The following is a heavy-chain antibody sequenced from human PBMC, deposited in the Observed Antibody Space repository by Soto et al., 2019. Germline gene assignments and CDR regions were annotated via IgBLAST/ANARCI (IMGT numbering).Heavy chain of an antibody. CDR3: ARDFGGVIAPYYYFDY. V-gene: IGHV4-34*01. J-gene: IGHJ4*02. D-gene: IGHD3-16*02. CDR2: INHSGST. CDR1: GGSFSGYY. Sequence: SETLSLTCAVYGGSFSGYYWSWIRQPPGKGLEWIGEINHSGSTNYNPSPKSRVTISVDTSKNQFSLKLSSVTAADTAVYYCARDFGGVIAPYYYFDYWGQGTLVTVSS.